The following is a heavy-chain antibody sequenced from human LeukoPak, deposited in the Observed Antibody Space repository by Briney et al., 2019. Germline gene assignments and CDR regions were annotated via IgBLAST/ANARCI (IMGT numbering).Heavy chain of an antibody. Sequence: KPSETLSLTCTVSGGSISSSSYYWGWIRQPPGKGLEWIGSIYYSGSTYYNPSLKSRVTISVDTSTNQFSLKMSSVTAADTAVYYCARPGYCSSTSCYRYDYWGQGALVTVSS. V-gene: IGHV4-39*01. CDR1: GGSISSSSYY. J-gene: IGHJ4*02. CDR3: ARPGYCSSTSCYRYDY. D-gene: IGHD2-2*01. CDR2: IYYSGST.